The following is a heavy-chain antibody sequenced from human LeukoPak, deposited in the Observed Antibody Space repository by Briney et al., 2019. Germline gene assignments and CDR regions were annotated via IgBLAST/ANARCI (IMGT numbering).Heavy chain of an antibody. J-gene: IGHJ5*02. Sequence: EASVKVSCKASGYTFTSYGISWVRQAPGQGLEWMGWISAYNGNTNYAQKLQGRVTMTTDTSTSTAYMELRSLRSDDTAVYYCARDSAGHIVVVPAAIPNWFDPWGQGTLVTVSS. CDR2: ISAYNGNT. D-gene: IGHD2-2*02. V-gene: IGHV1-18*01. CDR3: ARDSAGHIVVVPAAIPNWFDP. CDR1: GYTFTSYG.